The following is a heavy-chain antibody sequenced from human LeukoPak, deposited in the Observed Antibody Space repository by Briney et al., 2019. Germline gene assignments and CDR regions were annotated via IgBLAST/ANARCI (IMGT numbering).Heavy chain of an antibody. J-gene: IGHJ4*02. D-gene: IGHD7-27*01. CDR3: ASRKLGNDY. V-gene: IGHV4-59*01. Sequence: SETLSLTCTVSGVSISSYYWSWIRQPPGKGLEWIGYIYYSGSTNYNPSLKSRVTISVDTSKNQSSLKLNSVTAADTAVYYCASRKLGNDYWGQGTLITVSS. CDR1: GVSISSYY. CDR2: IYYSGST.